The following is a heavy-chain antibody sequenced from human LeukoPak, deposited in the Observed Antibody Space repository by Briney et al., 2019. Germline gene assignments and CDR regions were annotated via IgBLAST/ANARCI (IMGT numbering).Heavy chain of an antibody. CDR1: GGSISSNNYY. CDR3: ARMGGGSSLTLDY. CDR2: IYYSGST. V-gene: IGHV4-61*05. J-gene: IGHJ4*02. Sequence: SETLSLTCTVSGGSISSNNYYWGWIRQPPGKGLEWIGYIYYSGSTNYNPSLKSRVTISVDTSKNQFSLKLSSVTAADTAVYYCARMGGGSSLTLDYWGQGTLVTVSS. D-gene: IGHD6-13*01.